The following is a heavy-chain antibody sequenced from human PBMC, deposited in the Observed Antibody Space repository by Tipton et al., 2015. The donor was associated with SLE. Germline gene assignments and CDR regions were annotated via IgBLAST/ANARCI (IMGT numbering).Heavy chain of an antibody. CDR3: AKDGVWGLWSPMDV. D-gene: IGHD5-18*01. CDR2: ISVGGGST. J-gene: IGHJ6*02. V-gene: IGHV3-23*01. CDR1: GFTFSSYV. Sequence: SLRLSCAASGFTFSSYVMTWVRQAPGKGLEWVSTISVGGGSTYYADSVKGRFTISRDNSKNTLYLQMNSLRAEDTAVYYCAKDGVWGLWSPMDVWGQGTTVTVSS.